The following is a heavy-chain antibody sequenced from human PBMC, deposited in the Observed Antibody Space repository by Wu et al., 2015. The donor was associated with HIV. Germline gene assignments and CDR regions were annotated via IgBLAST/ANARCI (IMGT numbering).Heavy chain of an antibody. V-gene: IGHV1-69*12. D-gene: IGHD2-8*01. CDR3: ARENXCNSAGFDY. J-gene: IGHJ4*02. Sequence: QVQLVQSGTEVKKPESSVKVSCKASGGTFRSHAISWVRQAPGQGLEWMGGIIPILGAANYAQKFQGRVTITADESTSTAYMELSSLRSDDTAIYYCARENXCNSAGFDYVGPREPWSTVSS. CDR1: GGTFRSHA. CDR2: IIPILGAA.